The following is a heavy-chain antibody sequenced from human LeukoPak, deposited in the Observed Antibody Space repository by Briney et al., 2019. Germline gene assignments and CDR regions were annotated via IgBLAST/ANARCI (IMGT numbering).Heavy chain of an antibody. V-gene: IGHV1-69*05. J-gene: IGHJ6*03. CDR2: IIPIFGTA. CDR1: GVTFSSYA. Sequence: SVKVSCKASGVTFSSYAISWVRQAPGQGLEWMGGIIPIFGTANYAQKFQGRVTITTDESTSTAYMELSSLRSEDTAVYYCARVQVVPAAIRYYYMDVWGKGTTVTVSS. D-gene: IGHD2-2*02. CDR3: ARVQVVPAAIRYYYMDV.